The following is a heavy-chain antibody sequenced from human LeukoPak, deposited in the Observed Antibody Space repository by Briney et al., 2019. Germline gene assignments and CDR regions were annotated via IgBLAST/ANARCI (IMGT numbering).Heavy chain of an antibody. V-gene: IGHV3-74*01. D-gene: IGHD6-19*01. CDR1: GFTFSTYW. Sequence: PGGSLRLSCAASGFTFSTYWMHWVRQAPGEGLVWVSRIKSDGSDTSYADSVKGRFTISRDNAKNSLYLQMNSLRAEDTAVYYCARVGLSSGTNWFDPWGQGTLVTVSS. CDR2: IKSDGSDT. CDR3: ARVGLSSGTNWFDP. J-gene: IGHJ5*02.